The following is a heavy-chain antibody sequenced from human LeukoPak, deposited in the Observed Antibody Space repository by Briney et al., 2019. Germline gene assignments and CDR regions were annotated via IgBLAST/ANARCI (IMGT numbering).Heavy chain of an antibody. D-gene: IGHD3-10*02. CDR1: GFSFSSYW. V-gene: IGHV3-7*01. CDR3: ARGGSYVEH. Sequence: GGSLRLSCAASGFSFSSYWMSWVRQAPGRGPEWVAKIKQDGSEKYYMDSVKGRLTISRDNARNSLYLQMNSLRAEDTAVYFCARGGSYVEHWGQGTLVTVSS. CDR2: IKQDGSEK. J-gene: IGHJ4*02.